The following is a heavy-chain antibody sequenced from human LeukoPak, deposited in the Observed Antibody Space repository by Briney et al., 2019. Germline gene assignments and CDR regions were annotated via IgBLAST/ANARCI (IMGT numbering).Heavy chain of an antibody. CDR1: GFTFSSYW. D-gene: IGHD4-17*01. CDR3: ARASGYGDYLNWFDP. Sequence: GGSLRLSCAASGFTFSSYWMSWARQAPGKGLEWVANIKQDGSEKYYVDSVKGRFTISRDNSKNTLYLQMNSLRAEDTAVYYCARASGYGDYLNWFDPWGQGTLVTVSS. V-gene: IGHV3-7*03. J-gene: IGHJ5*02. CDR2: IKQDGSEK.